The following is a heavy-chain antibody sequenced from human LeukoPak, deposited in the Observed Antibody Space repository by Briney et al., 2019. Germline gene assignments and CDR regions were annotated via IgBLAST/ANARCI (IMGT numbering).Heavy chain of an antibody. Sequence: GGSLRLSCAASGFTFTSYAMSWVRQAPGKGLEWVSAISGSGGSTYYADSVKGRFTISRDNSKNTLYLQMNSLRAEDTAVYYCAKDLPNPGTSRHFQYWGQGTLVTVSS. V-gene: IGHV3-23*01. CDR2: ISGSGGST. D-gene: IGHD2-8*01. CDR1: GFTFTSYA. CDR3: AKDLPNPGTSRHFQY. J-gene: IGHJ1*01.